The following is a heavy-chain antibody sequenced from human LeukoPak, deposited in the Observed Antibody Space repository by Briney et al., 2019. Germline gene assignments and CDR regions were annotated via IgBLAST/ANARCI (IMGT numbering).Heavy chain of an antibody. J-gene: IGHJ4*02. CDR1: GGSISSYY. CDR3: AREGETTVTVSYFDY. CDR2: IYTSGGP. D-gene: IGHD4-17*01. V-gene: IGHV4-4*07. Sequence: PWETLSLTCTVSGGSISSYYGIWIRQPAGKGLEGIGRIYTSGGPNYNTSLKSRVTMSVDTSKHQFSLKLSSVTAADTAVYYCAREGETTVTVSYFDYWGQGTLVTVSS.